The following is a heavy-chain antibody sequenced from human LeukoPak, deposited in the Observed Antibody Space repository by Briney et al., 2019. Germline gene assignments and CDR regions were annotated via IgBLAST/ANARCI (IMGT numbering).Heavy chain of an antibody. CDR3: AKDKSPLTVIGAFDI. V-gene: IGHV3-9*01. D-gene: IGHD1-14*01. Sequence: GGSLRLSCAASGFTFSSYGMHWVRQAPGKGLEWVSGISWNSGSIGYADSVKGRFTISRDNAKNSLYLQMNSLRAEDTALYYCAKDKSPLTVIGAFDIWGQGTMVTVSS. CDR2: ISWNSGSI. J-gene: IGHJ3*02. CDR1: GFTFSSYG.